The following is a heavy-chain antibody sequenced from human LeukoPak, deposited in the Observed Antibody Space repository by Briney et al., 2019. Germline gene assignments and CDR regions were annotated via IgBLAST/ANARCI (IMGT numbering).Heavy chain of an antibody. CDR1: GYPFTNYW. CDR3: ARLHYDSSGYPDY. CDR2: IYPGDSDT. D-gene: IGHD3-22*01. V-gene: IGHV5-51*01. J-gene: IGHJ4*02. Sequence: GESLKISCKGSGYPFTNYWIGWVRQMPGKGLEWMGIIYPGDSDTTYSPSFQGQVTISADKSISTAYLQWSSLKASDTTMYYCARLHYDSSGYPDYWGQGTLSPSPQ.